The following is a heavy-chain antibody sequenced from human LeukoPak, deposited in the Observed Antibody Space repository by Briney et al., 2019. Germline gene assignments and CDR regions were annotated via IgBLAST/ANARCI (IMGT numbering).Heavy chain of an antibody. CDR3: ATYVAYDFWSGYKSYDY. J-gene: IGHJ4*02. V-gene: IGHV1-24*01. Sequence: GASVKVSCKVSGYTLTELSMHWVRQAPGKGLEWMGGFDPEDGGTIYAQKFQGRVTMTEDTSTDTAYMELSSLRSEDTAVYYCATYVAYDFWSGYKSYDYWGQGTLVTVSS. CDR1: GYTLTELS. CDR2: FDPEDGGT. D-gene: IGHD3-3*01.